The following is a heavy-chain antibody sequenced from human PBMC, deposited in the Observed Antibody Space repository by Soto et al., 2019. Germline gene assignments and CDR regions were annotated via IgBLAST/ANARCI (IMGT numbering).Heavy chain of an antibody. CDR1: GFTFSSYG. CDR3: AKEFYDILTGYYNVKLPRGPHYYYYGMAV. J-gene: IGHJ6*02. CDR2: ISYDGSNK. Sequence: PGGSLRLSCAASGFTFSSYGMHWVRQAPGKGLEWVAVISYDGSNKYYADSVKGRFTISRDNSKNTLYLQMNSLRAEDTAVYYCAKEFYDILTGYYNVKLPRGPHYYYYGMAVSGRGTTVIVS. V-gene: IGHV3-30*18. D-gene: IGHD3-9*01.